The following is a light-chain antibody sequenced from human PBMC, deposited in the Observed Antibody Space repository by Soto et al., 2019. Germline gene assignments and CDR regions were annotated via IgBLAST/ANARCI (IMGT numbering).Light chain of an antibody. J-gene: IGKJ1*01. V-gene: IGKV3-20*01. CDR3: HQYGRAPRT. Sequence: EIVMTQSPATLSVSPLERATLSCMASQSVSSNLAWYQQKPGQAPRLLIYGASTRATGIPDRFSGSGSGTDFTLTISRLEPEDLAVYYCHQYGRAPRTFGQGTKVDIK. CDR2: GAS. CDR1: QSVSSN.